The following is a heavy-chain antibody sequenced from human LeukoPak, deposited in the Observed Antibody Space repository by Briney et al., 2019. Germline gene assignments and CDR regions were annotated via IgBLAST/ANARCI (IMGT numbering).Heavy chain of an antibody. CDR2: IYYSGST. V-gene: IGHV4-59*04. J-gene: IGHJ5*02. CDR3: ARHLTDQAFDP. CDR1: GGSISSYY. Sequence: SETLSLTCTVSGGSISSYYWSWIRQPPGKGLEWIGYIYYSGSTYYNPSLKSRVTISVDTSKNQFSLKLSSVTAADTAVYYCARHLTDQAFDPWGQGTLVTVSS.